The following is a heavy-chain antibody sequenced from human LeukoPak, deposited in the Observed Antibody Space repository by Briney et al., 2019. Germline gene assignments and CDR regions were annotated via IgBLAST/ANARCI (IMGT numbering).Heavy chain of an antibody. CDR3: ARRPYYYCMDV. V-gene: IGHV4-30-2*01. Sequence: SQTLSLTCTVSGGSISSGGYYWSWIRQPPGKGLEWIGYIYHSGSTYYNPSLKSRVTISVDRSKNQFSLKLSSVTAADTAVYYCARRPYYYCMDVWGKGTTVTVSS. CDR1: GGSISSGGYY. CDR2: IYHSGST. J-gene: IGHJ6*03.